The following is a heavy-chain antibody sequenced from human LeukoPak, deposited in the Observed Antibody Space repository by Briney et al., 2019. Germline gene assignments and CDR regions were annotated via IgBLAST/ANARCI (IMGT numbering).Heavy chain of an antibody. CDR1: GFTLTNHG. V-gene: IGHV3-23*01. J-gene: IGHJ4*02. CDR2: ITGTGGR. Sequence: GGSLRLSCAVSGFTLTNHGVSWVRQAPGKGLEWVSIITGTGGRYYGDSVKGRFILSRDNSKNTVYMQMSSLRAEDTATYYCAKDYCRDGNCPFPFLDSWGQGTLVSVSS. D-gene: IGHD2-15*01. CDR3: AKDYCRDGNCPFPFLDS.